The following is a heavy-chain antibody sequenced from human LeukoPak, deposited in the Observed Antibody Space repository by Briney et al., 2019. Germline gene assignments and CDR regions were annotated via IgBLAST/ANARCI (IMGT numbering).Heavy chain of an antibody. J-gene: IGHJ6*02. CDR1: GFTFSSYA. D-gene: IGHD3/OR15-3a*01. V-gene: IGHV3-23*05. CDR2: IYTNGNT. Sequence: GGSLRLSCAASGFTFSSYAMSWVRQAPGKGLEWVSGIYTNGNTRYADSVRGRFTISRDNSKNTLYLQMHSLRVDDTAVYYCAHLVWEYVGGLDVWGQGTTVTVSS. CDR3: AHLVWEYVGGLDV.